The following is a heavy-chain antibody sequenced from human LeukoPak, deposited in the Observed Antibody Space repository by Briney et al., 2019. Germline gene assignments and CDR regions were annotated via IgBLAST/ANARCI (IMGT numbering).Heavy chain of an antibody. CDR1: GFTFSSYW. CDR2: IKHNGDEL. J-gene: IGHJ4*02. V-gene: IGHV3-7*01. D-gene: IGHD3-16*01. CDR3: ARELRTFDS. Sequence: PGWSLRLSCAASGFTFSSYWMTWVRQAPGKGLEWVANIKHNGDELNYVDSVEDRFTISRDNAKNSLYLHMTDLRAEDTAVYCCARELRTFDSWGQGTLVTVSS.